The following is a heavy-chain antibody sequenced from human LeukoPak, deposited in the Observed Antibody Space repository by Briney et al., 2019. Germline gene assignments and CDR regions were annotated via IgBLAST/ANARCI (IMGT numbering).Heavy chain of an antibody. D-gene: IGHD3-10*01. Sequence: ASVKVSCKASGYTFTCYRMHWVRQAPGQGLEWMGIIDPSGGSTSYAQKFQGRVTMTRDTSTSTVYMELSSLGSEDTAVYYCARGLGSGSYYGSWGQGTLVTVSS. CDR3: ARGLGSGSYYGS. V-gene: IGHV1-46*01. CDR2: IDPSGGST. CDR1: GYTFTCYR. J-gene: IGHJ5*02.